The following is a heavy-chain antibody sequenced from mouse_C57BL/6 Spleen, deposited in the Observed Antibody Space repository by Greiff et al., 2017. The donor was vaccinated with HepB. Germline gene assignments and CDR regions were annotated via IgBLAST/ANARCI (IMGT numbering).Heavy chain of an antibody. CDR1: GYTFTSYG. V-gene: IGHV1-81*01. CDR2: IYPRSGNT. D-gene: IGHD2-4*01. CDR3: ARDDDYGGEGGWFAY. J-gene: IGHJ3*01. Sequence: VQLQQSGAELARPGASVKLSCKASGYTFTSYGISWVKQSTGQGLEWIGEIYPRSGNTYYNEKFKGKATLTADKSSSTAYMELRSLTSEGSAVYVCARDDDYGGEGGWFAYWGQGTLVTVSA.